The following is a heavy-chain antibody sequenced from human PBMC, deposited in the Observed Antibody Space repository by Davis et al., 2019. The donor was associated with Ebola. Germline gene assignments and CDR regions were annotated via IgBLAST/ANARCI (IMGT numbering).Heavy chain of an antibody. J-gene: IGHJ4*02. CDR3: ARDRSGPDY. Sequence: GESLKISCAASGFTFSSYWMHWVRQAPGKGLVWVSRINSDGRSTSYADSVKGRFTISSDNAKNTLYLQMNSLRAEETAVYYCARDRSGPDYWGQGTLVTVSS. V-gene: IGHV3-74*01. CDR1: GFTFSSYW. D-gene: IGHD3-3*01. CDR2: INSDGRST.